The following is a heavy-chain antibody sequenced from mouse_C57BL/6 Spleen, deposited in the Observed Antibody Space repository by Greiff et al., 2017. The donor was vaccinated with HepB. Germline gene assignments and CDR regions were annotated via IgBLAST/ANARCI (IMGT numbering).Heavy chain of an antibody. CDR3: ARRGYYSNYDWYFDV. V-gene: IGHV3-6*01. CDR2: ISYDGSN. CDR1: GYSITGGYY. D-gene: IGHD2-5*01. Sequence: EVQLQESGPGLVKPSQSLSLTCSVTGYSITGGYYWNWIRQFPGNKLEWMGYISYDGSNNYNPSLKNRISITRDTSKNQFFLKLNSVTTEDTATYYCARRGYYSNYDWYFDVWGTGTTVTVSS. J-gene: IGHJ1*03.